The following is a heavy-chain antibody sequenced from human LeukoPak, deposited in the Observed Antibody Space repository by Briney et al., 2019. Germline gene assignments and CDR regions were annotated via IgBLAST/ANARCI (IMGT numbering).Heavy chain of an antibody. D-gene: IGHD6-19*01. Sequence: SETLSLTCAVYGGSFSGYYWSWIRQPPGRGLEWIGEINHSGSTNYNPSLKSRVTISVDTSKNQFSLKLSSVTAADTAVYYCARGSSSSGWYRSGGYYYYGMDVWGQGTTVTVSS. CDR3: ARGSSSSGWYRSGGYYYYGMDV. CDR2: INHSGST. V-gene: IGHV4-34*01. J-gene: IGHJ6*02. CDR1: GGSFSGYY.